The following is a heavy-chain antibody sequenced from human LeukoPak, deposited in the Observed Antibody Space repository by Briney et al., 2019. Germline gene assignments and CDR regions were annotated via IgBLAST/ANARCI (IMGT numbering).Heavy chain of an antibody. CDR3: ARDPTVTGY. D-gene: IGHD4-17*01. CDR1: GYTFTGYY. Sequence: ASVKVSCKASGYTFTGYYLHWVRQAPGQGLEWMGRVNLKSGDTLYAQKFQGRVTMTRDTSISTVYMELSGLRSDDTAVYYCARDPTVTGYWGQGTLVTVSS. V-gene: IGHV1-2*06. CDR2: VNLKSGDT. J-gene: IGHJ4*02.